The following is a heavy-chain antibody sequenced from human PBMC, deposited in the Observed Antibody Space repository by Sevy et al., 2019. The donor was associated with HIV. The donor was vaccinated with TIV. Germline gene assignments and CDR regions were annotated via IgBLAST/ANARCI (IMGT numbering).Heavy chain of an antibody. CDR1: GFIFNSHA. J-gene: IGHJ4*02. CDR2: ISGSGGYT. V-gene: IGHV3-23*01. D-gene: IGHD1-20*01. CDR3: TNRGVVIITGFDY. Sequence: GGSLRLSCAAAGFIFNSHAMSWVRQAPGKGLEWVSTISGSGGYTYYADSGKGRFTISGDNSKNTVDLQMNSLRAEDTAVYYCTNRGVVIITGFDYWGQGTLVTVSS.